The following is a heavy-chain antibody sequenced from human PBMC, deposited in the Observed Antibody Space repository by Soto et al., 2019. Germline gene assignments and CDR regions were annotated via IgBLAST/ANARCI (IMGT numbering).Heavy chain of an antibody. Sequence: GASVKVSCKASGYTFASYAISWMRQAPGQGLEWMGWISAYNGNTNYAQKLQGRVTITTDTSTSTAYMELRSLRSEDTAVYYCARDLPPIDYRGQGTLVTVSS. CDR3: ARDLPPIDY. CDR2: ISAYNGNT. CDR1: GYTFASYA. J-gene: IGHJ4*02. V-gene: IGHV1-18*01.